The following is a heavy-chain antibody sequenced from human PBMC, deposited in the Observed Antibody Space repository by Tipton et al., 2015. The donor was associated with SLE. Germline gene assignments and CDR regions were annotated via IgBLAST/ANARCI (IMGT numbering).Heavy chain of an antibody. CDR3: VRYMTKVTPYNYYGLDV. V-gene: IGHV4-59*08. D-gene: IGHD4-17*01. CDR2: VHNSGSS. J-gene: IGHJ6*02. Sequence: TLSLTCTVSGGSISTYYWSWIRQPLGKGLEWIGYVHNSGSSNYNPSLKSRVTFSVDTSKNQVSLKLTSVTAADTALYYCVRYMTKVTPYNYYGLDVWGQGTTVIVSS. CDR1: GGSISTYY.